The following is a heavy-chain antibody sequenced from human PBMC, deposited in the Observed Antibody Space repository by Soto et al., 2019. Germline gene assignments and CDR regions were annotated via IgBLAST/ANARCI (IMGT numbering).Heavy chain of an antibody. V-gene: IGHV1-46*03. CDR1: GYTFTSYY. CDR2: INPSGGST. D-gene: IGHD2-2*01. CDR3: VRESTPTRWFDP. J-gene: IGHJ5*02. Sequence: ASMKVSCKAYGYTFTSYYIHWVRQAPGQGLEWMGVINPSGGSTSYAQNFQGRVTMTRDTSTSTVYMELSSLRSEDTAVYYCVRESTPTRWFDPRGQGTLVTGS.